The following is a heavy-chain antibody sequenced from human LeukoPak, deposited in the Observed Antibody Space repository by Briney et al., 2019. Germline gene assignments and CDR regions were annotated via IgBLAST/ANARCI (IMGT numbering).Heavy chain of an antibody. Sequence: SETLSLTCAVYGGSFSGYYWSWIRQPPGKGLEWIGEINHSGSTNYNPSLKSRVTGFVDTSKNQVSLRLSSVTAADTAVYYCARHGTISSESYFDYWGQGALVTVSS. D-gene: IGHD1-14*01. V-gene: IGHV4-34*01. CDR1: GGSFSGYY. CDR2: INHSGST. J-gene: IGHJ4*02. CDR3: ARHGTISSESYFDY.